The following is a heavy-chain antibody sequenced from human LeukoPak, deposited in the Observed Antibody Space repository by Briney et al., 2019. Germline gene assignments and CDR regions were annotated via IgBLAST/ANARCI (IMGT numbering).Heavy chain of an antibody. CDR1: GFTFSSYW. Sequence: PGGSLRLSCVASGFTFSSYWMSWVRQAPGKGLEWVANIKGDGSEKNYVDSVKGRFTISRDNAKNSLYLQINSLSAEDTAVYYCASLDATMVNGAYWGQGTLVTVSS. D-gene: IGHD5-18*01. V-gene: IGHV3-7*01. CDR3: ASLDATMVNGAY. J-gene: IGHJ4*02. CDR2: IKGDGSEK.